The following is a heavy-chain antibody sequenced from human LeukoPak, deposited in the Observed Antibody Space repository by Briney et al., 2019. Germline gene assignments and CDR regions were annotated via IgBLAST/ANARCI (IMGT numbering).Heavy chain of an antibody. Sequence: VGSLRLSCAASVFTFSNYAMSCVREAPGKGLECVSPIIGSGGGIYYADSMKSRFTISRDNSKTTLYLQINSLRAEDTAVYYCAKWGDYDVLTGYYVSDYWGQGTLVTVSS. CDR2: IIGSGGGI. V-gene: IGHV3-23*01. J-gene: IGHJ4*02. CDR1: VFTFSNYA. CDR3: AKWGDYDVLTGYYVSDY. D-gene: IGHD3-9*01.